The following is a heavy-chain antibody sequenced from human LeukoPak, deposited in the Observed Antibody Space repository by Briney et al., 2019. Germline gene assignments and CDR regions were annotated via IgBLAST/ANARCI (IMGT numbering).Heavy chain of an antibody. J-gene: IGHJ4*02. CDR2: INPNSGGT. CDR1: GYTFTGYY. CDR3: ARAKGIAAAGPFDY. D-gene: IGHD6-13*01. V-gene: IGHV1-2*02. Sequence: ASVKVSCKASGYTFTGYYMHWVRQAPGQGLEWMGWINPNSGGTNYAQKFQGRVTMTRDTSISTAYMELSRLRSDDTAVYYCARAKGIAAAGPFDYWGQGTLVTVSS.